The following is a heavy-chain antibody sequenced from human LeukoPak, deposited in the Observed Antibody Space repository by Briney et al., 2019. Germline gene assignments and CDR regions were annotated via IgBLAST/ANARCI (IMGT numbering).Heavy chain of an antibody. J-gene: IGHJ6*02. Sequence: PGGSLRLSCAASGFTFSAYWMTWVRKAPGKGQGWVANIKHDGSEKYYVDSVKGRFTISRDNTKNSLYLQMNSLRAEDTAVYYCARGIRGPAGMWRSYYGMDVWGQGTTVTVSS. CDR3: ARGIRGPAGMWRSYYGMDV. CDR1: GFTFSAYW. D-gene: IGHD3-10*01. V-gene: IGHV3-7*02. CDR2: IKHDGSEK.